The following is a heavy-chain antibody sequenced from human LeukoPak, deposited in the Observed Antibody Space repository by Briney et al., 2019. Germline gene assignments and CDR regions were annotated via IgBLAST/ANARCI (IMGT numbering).Heavy chain of an antibody. V-gene: IGHV3-30-3*01. J-gene: IGHJ4*02. CDR2: ISYDGSNK. Sequence: PGGSLRLSCAASGFTFSSYAMRWVRQAPGKGLEWVAVISYDGSNKYYADSVKGRFTISRDNSKNTLYLQMNSLRAEDTAVYYCARARYYYDSSGLFDYWGQGTLVTVSS. D-gene: IGHD3-22*01. CDR3: ARARYYYDSSGLFDY. CDR1: GFTFSSYA.